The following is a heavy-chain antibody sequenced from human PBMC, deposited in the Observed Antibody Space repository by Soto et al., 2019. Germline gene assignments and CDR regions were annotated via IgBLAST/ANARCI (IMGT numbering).Heavy chain of an antibody. Sequence: VQLLESGGGLVQPGGSLRLSCAASGFTLTTYAMSWVRQPPGKGVEWVSSMNDAGTSTSYADSAKGRFTTSRDDSKNTLYLEMNSLRAEDTAVYYCARGGADHYHYGMDVWGQGTTVIVSS. CDR1: GFTLTTYA. J-gene: IGHJ6*02. V-gene: IGHV3-23*01. CDR3: ARGGADHYHYGMDV. D-gene: IGHD3-10*01. CDR2: MNDAGTST.